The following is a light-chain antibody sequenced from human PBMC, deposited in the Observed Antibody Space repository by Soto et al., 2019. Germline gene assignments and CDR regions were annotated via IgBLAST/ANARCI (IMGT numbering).Light chain of an antibody. CDR3: QSYDPTNQV. Sequence: NFMLTQPHSVSASPGKTVLISCTRSSGSIASNYVQWYQQRPGSSPTTVIYEDNQRPSGVPDRFSGSIDSSSNSASLTISGLENEDEDDYYCQSYDPTNQVFGGGTKVTVL. CDR1: SGSIASNY. CDR2: EDN. J-gene: IGLJ3*02. V-gene: IGLV6-57*01.